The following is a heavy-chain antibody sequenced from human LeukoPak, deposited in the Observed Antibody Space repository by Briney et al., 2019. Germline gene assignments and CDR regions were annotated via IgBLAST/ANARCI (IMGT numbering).Heavy chain of an antibody. Sequence: GGSLRLSCAASGFTFRSYWMSWVRQVPGKGLEWVVNINEGGNEKNYVDSVKGRFTASRDNAQNSLYLQMNSLRVEDTAVYYCARHPNSNWDYWGQGTLVTVSS. J-gene: IGHJ4*02. V-gene: IGHV3-7*03. CDR3: ARHPNSNWDY. CDR1: GFTFRSYW. D-gene: IGHD6-13*01. CDR2: INEGGNEK.